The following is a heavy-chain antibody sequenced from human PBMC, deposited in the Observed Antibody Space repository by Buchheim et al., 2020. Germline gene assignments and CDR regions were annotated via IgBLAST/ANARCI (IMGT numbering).Heavy chain of an antibody. D-gene: IGHD2-15*01. CDR2: ISGSGGST. CDR3: AKRSLGVVVVAATEDY. CDR1: GFTFSSYA. J-gene: IGHJ4*02. Sequence: EVQLLESGGGLVQPGGSLRLSCAASGFTFSSYAMSWVRQAPGKGLEWVSAISGSGGSTYYADSVKGRFTLSRDNSKNTLYLPMNSLRAEDTAVYYCAKRSLGVVVVAATEDYWGQGTL. V-gene: IGHV3-23*01.